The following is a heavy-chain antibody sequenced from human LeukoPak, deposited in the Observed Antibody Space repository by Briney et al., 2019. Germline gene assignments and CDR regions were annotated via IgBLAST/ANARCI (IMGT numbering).Heavy chain of an antibody. V-gene: IGHV3-7*01. Sequence: GGSLRLSCAASGFTFSSYRMSWVRQAPGKGLEWVANIKQSGSEKYYVDSVKGRFTISRDNAKNSLFLLMNRLRAEDTAVYYCARPATNDFWCGYYPYYFDYWGQGTLVTVSS. CDR3: ARPATNDFWCGYYPYYFDY. CDR2: IKQSGSEK. J-gene: IGHJ4*02. D-gene: IGHD3-3*01. CDR1: GFTFSSYR.